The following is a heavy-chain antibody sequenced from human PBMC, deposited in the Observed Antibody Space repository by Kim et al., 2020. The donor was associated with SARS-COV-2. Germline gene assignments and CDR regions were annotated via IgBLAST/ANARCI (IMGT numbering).Heavy chain of an antibody. D-gene: IGHD3-10*01. CDR3: ARSVLLWFGEISFFDY. V-gene: IGHV3-23*01. J-gene: IGHJ4*02. Sequence: SGKGRFTISRDNSKNTLYLKMNSLRAEDTAVYYCARSVLLWFGEISFFDYWGQGTLVTVSS.